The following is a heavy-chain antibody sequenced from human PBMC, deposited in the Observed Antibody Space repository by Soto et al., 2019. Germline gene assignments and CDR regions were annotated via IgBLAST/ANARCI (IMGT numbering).Heavy chain of an antibody. CDR1: GFTFSSYA. Sequence: EVQLLESGGGLVQPGGSLRLSCAASGFTFSSYAMSWVRQAPGKGLEWVSAISGSGGSTYYADSVKGRFTISRDNSKNTLYLQMNSLRAEDTAVYYCAKDRVTMVRGVIEPLYFDCWGQGTLVTVSS. D-gene: IGHD3-10*01. V-gene: IGHV3-23*01. J-gene: IGHJ4*02. CDR2: ISGSGGST. CDR3: AKDRVTMVRGVIEPLYFDC.